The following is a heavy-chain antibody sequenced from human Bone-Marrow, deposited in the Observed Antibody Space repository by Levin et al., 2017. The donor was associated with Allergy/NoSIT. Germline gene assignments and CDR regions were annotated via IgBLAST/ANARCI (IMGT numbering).Heavy chain of an antibody. CDR2: IYSGGGST. J-gene: IGHJ4*02. Sequence: GGSLRLSCAASGFTVSNHYMSWVRQAPGKGLEWVSVIYSGGGSTYYADSVKGRFTISRDNSKNTLCLQMDSVRAEDTAVYYCARGRTYDYGDYLDYWGQGTLVTVSS. CDR1: GFTVSNHY. V-gene: IGHV3-66*01. CDR3: ARGRTYDYGDYLDY. D-gene: IGHD4-17*01.